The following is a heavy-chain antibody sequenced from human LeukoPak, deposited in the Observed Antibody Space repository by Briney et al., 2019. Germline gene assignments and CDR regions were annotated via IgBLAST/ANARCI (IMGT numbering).Heavy chain of an antibody. CDR2: IYYSGST. Sequence: SETLSLTCTVSGGSISSYYWSWIRQPPGKGLEWIGYIYYSGSTNYNPSLKSRVTISVDTSKNQFSLKLSSVTAADTAVYYCARSRLLVPAAPVGYWGQGTLVTVSS. D-gene: IGHD2-2*01. V-gene: IGHV4-59*01. J-gene: IGHJ4*02. CDR1: GGSISSYY. CDR3: ARSRLLVPAAPVGY.